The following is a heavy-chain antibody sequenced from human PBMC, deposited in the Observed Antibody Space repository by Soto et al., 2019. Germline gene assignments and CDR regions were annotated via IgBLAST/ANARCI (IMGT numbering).Heavy chain of an antibody. Sequence: EVQLVESGGDLVHPGGSLRLSCAVSGFTFDKYWMHWVRQSPGKGLVWVSGIYGNGTTVLYADSVKGRFTVSRDNAKNTLYLQMDRLRAEDTAVYFCAGDYGDYPMGFDYWGQGTLVAVSS. D-gene: IGHD4-17*01. J-gene: IGHJ4*02. CDR2: IYGNGTTV. CDR3: AGDYGDYPMGFDY. V-gene: IGHV3-74*01. CDR1: GFTFDKYW.